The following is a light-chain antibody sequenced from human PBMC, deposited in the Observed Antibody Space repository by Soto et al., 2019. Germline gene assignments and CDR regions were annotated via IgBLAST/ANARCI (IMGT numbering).Light chain of an antibody. CDR1: SSDVGGYNY. CDR2: EVS. Sequence: ALTQPPSASGSPGQSVTISCTGTSSDVGGYNYVSWYQQHPGKVPKLIISEVSKRPSGVPDRFSGSKSGNTASLTVSGLQAEDEADYYCTSHAGSNNYVFGTGTKVTVL. J-gene: IGLJ1*01. V-gene: IGLV2-8*01. CDR3: TSHAGSNNYV.